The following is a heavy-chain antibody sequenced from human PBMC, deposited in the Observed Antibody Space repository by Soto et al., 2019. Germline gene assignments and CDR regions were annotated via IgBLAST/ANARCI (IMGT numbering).Heavy chain of an antibody. CDR3: ARGGCSYGRDAFDI. CDR1: GYTFTGYY. J-gene: IGHJ3*02. V-gene: IGHV1-2*04. D-gene: IGHD5-18*01. Sequence: GASVKVSCKASGYTFTGYYMHWVRQAPGQGLEWMGWINPNSGGTNYAQKFQGWVTMTRDTSISTAYMELSRLRSDDTAVYYCARGGCSYGRDAFDIWGQGTMVTVSS. CDR2: INPNSGGT.